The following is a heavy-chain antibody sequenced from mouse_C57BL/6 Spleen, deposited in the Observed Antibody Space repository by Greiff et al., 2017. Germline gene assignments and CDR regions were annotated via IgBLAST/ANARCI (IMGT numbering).Heavy chain of an antibody. Sequence: QVQLQQSGAELVRPGTSVKMSCKASGYTFTNYWIGWAKQRPGHGLEWIGDIYPGGGYTNYNAKFKGKATLTADKSSSTAYMQFSSLTSEDSAIYYCASSPLKNYFDYWGQGTTLTVSS. V-gene: IGHV1-63*01. CDR2: IYPGGGYT. CDR3: ASSPLKNYFDY. J-gene: IGHJ2*01. CDR1: GYTFTNYW.